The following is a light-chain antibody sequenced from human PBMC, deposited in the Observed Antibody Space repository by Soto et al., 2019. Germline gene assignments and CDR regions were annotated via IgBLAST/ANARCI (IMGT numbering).Light chain of an antibody. J-gene: IGLJ2*01. CDR3: SSYTSSSTLVV. CDR2: EVS. V-gene: IGLV2-14*01. CDR1: SSDVGGYNY. Sequence: QSALTQPASASGSPGQSITISGTGTSSDVGGYNYVSWYQQHPGKAPKLMIYEVSNRPSGVSNRFSGSKSGNTASLTISGLQAEDAADYCCSSYTSSSTLVVFGGGTKLTVL.